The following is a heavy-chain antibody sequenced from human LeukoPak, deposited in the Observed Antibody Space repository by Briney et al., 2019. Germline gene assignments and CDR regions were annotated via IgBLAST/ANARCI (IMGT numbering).Heavy chain of an antibody. D-gene: IGHD3-22*01. CDR2: IYHTGST. CDR1: GSGYSISGGFY. Sequence: SETLSLTCTVSGSGYSISGGFYWGWIRQPPGKGLEWIGSIYHTGSTYYNPSLKSRANISVDTSKNQFSLKLKFVTAADTAVYYCAGQFDSSGSYFYWGQGTLVTVSS. V-gene: IGHV4-38-2*02. CDR3: AGQFDSSGSYFY. J-gene: IGHJ4*02.